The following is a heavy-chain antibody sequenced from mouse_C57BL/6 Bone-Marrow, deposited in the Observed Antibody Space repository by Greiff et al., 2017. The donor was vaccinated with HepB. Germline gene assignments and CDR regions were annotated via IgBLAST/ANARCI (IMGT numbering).Heavy chain of an antibody. J-gene: IGHJ4*01. CDR2: IYPSDSET. D-gene: IGHD1-1*02. V-gene: IGHV1-61*01. Sequence: QVQLQQPGAELVRPGSSVKLSCKASGYTFTSYWMDWVKQRPGQGLEWIGNIYPSDSETHYNQKFKDKATLTVDKSSSTAYMQLSSLTSEDSAVYYCARIGGYYAMDYWGQGTSVTVSS. CDR3: ARIGGYYAMDY. CDR1: GYTFTSYW.